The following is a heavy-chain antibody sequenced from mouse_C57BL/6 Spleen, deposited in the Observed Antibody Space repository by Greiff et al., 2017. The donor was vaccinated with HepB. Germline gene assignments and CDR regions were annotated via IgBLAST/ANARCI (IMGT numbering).Heavy chain of an antibody. CDR3: AAAVVGARDWYFDV. V-gene: IGHV1-55*01. J-gene: IGHJ1*03. CDR2: IYPGGGST. CDR1: GYTFTSYG. D-gene: IGHD1-1*01. Sequence: VQLQQPGPELVKPGASVKLSCKASGYTFTSYGITWVKQRPGQGLEWIGGIYPGGGSTNYNEKFKSKATLTVDTSSSTAYMQLSSLTSEDSAVYYCAAAVVGARDWYFDVWGKGTLVTVS.